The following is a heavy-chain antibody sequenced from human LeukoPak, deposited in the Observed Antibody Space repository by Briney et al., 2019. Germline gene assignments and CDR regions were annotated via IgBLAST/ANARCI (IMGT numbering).Heavy chain of an antibody. V-gene: IGHV1-46*01. CDR3: ARDQEGFDY. CDR2: IYPRDGST. Sequence: ASVKVSCKASGYTFTSIYIHWVRQAPGQGLEWMGMIYPRDGSTSYAQEFQGRVTVTRDTSTSTVHMELSGLRSEDTAVYYCARDQEGFDYWGQGTLVTVSS. J-gene: IGHJ4*02. CDR1: GYTFTSIY.